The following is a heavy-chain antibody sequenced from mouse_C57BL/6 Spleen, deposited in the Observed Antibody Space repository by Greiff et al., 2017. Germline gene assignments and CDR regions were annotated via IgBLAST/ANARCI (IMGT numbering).Heavy chain of an antibody. CDR3: AGDGYAMDY. V-gene: IGHV1-82*01. D-gene: IGHD2-3*01. J-gene: IGHJ4*01. CDR2: IYPGDGDT. Sequence: VQLQESGPELVKPGASVKISCKASGYAFSSSWMNWVKQRPGKGLEWIGRIYPGDGDTNYNGKFKGKATLTADKSSSTAYMQLSSLTSEDSAVYFCAGDGYAMDYWGQGTSVTVSS. CDR1: GYAFSSSW.